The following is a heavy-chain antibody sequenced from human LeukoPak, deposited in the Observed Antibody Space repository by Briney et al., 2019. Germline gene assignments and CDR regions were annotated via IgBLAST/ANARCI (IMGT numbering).Heavy chain of an antibody. J-gene: IGHJ5*02. CDR3: ARAIIVVVPAAPSYNWFDP. Sequence: GGSLRLSCAASGFTFSSYWMHWVRQAPGKGLVWVSRINCDGSSTSYADSVKGRFTISRDNAKNTLYLQMNSLRAEDTAVYYCARAIIVVVPAAPSYNWFDPWGQGTLVTVSS. CDR2: INCDGSST. D-gene: IGHD2-2*01. CDR1: GFTFSSYW. V-gene: IGHV3-74*01.